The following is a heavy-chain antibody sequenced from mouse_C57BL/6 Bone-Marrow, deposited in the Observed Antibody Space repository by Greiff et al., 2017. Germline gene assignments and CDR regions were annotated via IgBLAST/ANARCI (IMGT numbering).Heavy chain of an antibody. CDR1: GYSITSGYY. Sequence: VQLQQSGPGLVKPSQSLSLTCSVTGYSITSGYYWNWIRQFPGNKLEWMGYISYDGSNNYNPSLKNRISITRDTSKNQFFLKLNSVTTEDTATYYCARVTITFDYWGQGTTLTVSS. J-gene: IGHJ2*01. V-gene: IGHV3-6*01. D-gene: IGHD1-2*01. CDR2: ISYDGSN. CDR3: ARVTITFDY.